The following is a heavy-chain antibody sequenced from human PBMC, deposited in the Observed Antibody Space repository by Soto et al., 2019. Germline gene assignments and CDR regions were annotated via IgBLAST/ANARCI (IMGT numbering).Heavy chain of an antibody. Sequence: SETLSLTCTVSGASISSYYWSWIRQPPGKGLEWIGYIYYSGSTNYNPSLKSRVTISVDTSKNQFSLKVSSVTATDTAVYYCARVSTTSGNWALDYWGQGTLGTRSS. CDR2: IYYSGST. CDR3: ARVSTTSGNWALDY. V-gene: IGHV4-59*01. J-gene: IGHJ4*02. CDR1: GASISSYY. D-gene: IGHD7-27*01.